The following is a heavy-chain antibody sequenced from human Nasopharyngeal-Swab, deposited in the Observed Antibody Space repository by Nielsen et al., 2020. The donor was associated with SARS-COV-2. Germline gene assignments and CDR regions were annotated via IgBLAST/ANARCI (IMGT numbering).Heavy chain of an antibody. CDR1: GGSLSTYF. D-gene: IGHD3-22*01. J-gene: IGHJ6*03. CDR3: ARGGWLRNDDYFYFMDV. CDR2: IYYTGST. Sequence: SESLSPTSDVSGGSLSTYFWSWIRQAPGKVLGWIGSIYYTGSTTYNPSLKSRVTISVGPSKNQLSLKLASVTAADTAVYYCARGGWLRNDDYFYFMDVWGKGTTVTVSS. V-gene: IGHV4-59*01.